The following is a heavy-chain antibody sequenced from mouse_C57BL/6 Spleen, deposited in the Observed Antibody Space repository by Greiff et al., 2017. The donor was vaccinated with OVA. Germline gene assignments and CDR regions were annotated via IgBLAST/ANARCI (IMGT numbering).Heavy chain of an antibody. CDR3: ARTGGGITTGVYGDFDY. V-gene: IGHV1-81*01. J-gene: IGHJ2*01. CDR2: IYPRSGNT. D-gene: IGHD1-1*01. Sequence: QVQLQQSGAELARPGASVKLSCKASGYTFTSYGISWVKQRTGQGLEWIGEIYPRSGNTYYNEKFKGKATLTADKSSSTAYMELRSLTYEDSAVYFCARTGGGITTGVYGDFDYWGQGTTLTVSS. CDR1: GYTFTSYG.